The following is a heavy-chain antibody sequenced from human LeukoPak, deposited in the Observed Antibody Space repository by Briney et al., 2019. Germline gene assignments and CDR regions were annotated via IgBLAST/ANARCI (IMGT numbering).Heavy chain of an antibody. D-gene: IGHD3-10*01. CDR1: GGSINSGGYS. CDR3: ARAPLLWFGELQGTYFDY. J-gene: IGHJ4*02. CDR2: IYYSGST. Sequence: PSETLSLTCTVSGGSINSGGYSWSWIRQPPGKGLEWIGSIYYSGSTYYNPSLKSRVTISVDTSKNQFSLKLSSVTAADTAVYYCARAPLLWFGELQGTYFDYWGQGTLVTVSS. V-gene: IGHV4-39*07.